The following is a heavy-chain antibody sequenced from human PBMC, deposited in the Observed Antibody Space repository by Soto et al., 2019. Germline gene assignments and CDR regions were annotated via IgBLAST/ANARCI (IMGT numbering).Heavy chain of an antibody. V-gene: IGHV4-39*01. CDR2: IYSPGST. CDR1: GGSISSGDY. D-gene: IGHD3-10*01. CDR3: ARLSASGPLGLFDP. Sequence: PSDTLSLTCNVSGGSISSGDYWGWVRHPPGKGLKWIGSIYSPGSTYYNPSLKSRVTISVDTSKNQFSLRLRSLTAADTAVYYCARLSASGPLGLFDPWGRGTLVTGSS. J-gene: IGHJ5*02.